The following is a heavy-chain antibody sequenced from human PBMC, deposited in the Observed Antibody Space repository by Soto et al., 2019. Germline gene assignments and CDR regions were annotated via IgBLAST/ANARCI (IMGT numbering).Heavy chain of an antibody. CDR3: ARVHVMVVAGSTFDY. Sequence: PSEALSLPCPVSGDSISSGSYWGWIRQPPGEGPEWIASIYHGGTTFYNPSLKSRISISVDTSKNQFSLRLTSVTAADTATYYCARVHVMVVAGSTFDYWGPGTLVTVSS. CDR2: IYHGGTT. D-gene: IGHD6-19*01. V-gene: IGHV4-38-2*01. J-gene: IGHJ4*03. CDR1: GDSISSGSY.